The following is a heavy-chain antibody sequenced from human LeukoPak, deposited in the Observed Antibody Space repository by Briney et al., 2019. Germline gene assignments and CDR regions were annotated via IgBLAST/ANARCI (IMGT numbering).Heavy chain of an antibody. CDR3: ARVGTFIVMHDYYGMDV. Sequence: ASVKVSCKASGYTFTSYDINWVRQATGQGLEWMGWMNPNSGNTGYAQKFQGRVTMTRNTSISTAYMELSSLRSEDTAVYYCARVGTFIVMHDYYGMDVWGQGTTVTVSS. J-gene: IGHJ6*02. V-gene: IGHV1-8*01. D-gene: IGHD1-26*01. CDR2: MNPNSGNT. CDR1: GYTFTSYD.